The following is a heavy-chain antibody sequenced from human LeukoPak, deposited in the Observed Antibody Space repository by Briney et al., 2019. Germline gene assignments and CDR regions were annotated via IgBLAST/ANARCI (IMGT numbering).Heavy chain of an antibody. CDR3: GRGDGYLVDH. Sequence: PGGSLRLSCVGSGLSFSDSWMTWVRRAPGKGLEWVANINQGGSERNHVDSVKGRFTISRDDARTSLFLQMNSLRAEDTGVYYCGRGDGYLVDHWGQGTLVTVST. CDR2: INQGGSER. CDR1: GLSFSDSW. J-gene: IGHJ4*02. D-gene: IGHD5-24*01. V-gene: IGHV3-7*01.